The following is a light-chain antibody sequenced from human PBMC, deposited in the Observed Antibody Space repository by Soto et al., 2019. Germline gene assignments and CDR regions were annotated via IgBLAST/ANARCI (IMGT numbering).Light chain of an antibody. Sequence: DIQMTQSPSSLSASVGDRFTITCRASQSISSYLNWYQQKPGKAPKLLIYAASSLKSGVPARFSGSGSGTDFTLTISSLQPEDFATNYCQQSYSTPPTFGQGTKLDIK. CDR3: QQSYSTPPT. V-gene: IGKV1-39*01. J-gene: IGKJ2*01. CDR2: AAS. CDR1: QSISSY.